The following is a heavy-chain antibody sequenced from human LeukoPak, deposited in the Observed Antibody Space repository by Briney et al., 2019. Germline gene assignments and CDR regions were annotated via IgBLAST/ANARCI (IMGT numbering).Heavy chain of an antibody. V-gene: IGHV3-33*01. D-gene: IGHD6-13*01. CDR3: AREVGGYYSSPGFDY. Sequence: GGSLRLSCAASGFTFSSYGMHWVRQAPGKGLEWAAVIWYDGSNKYYADSVKGRFTISRDNSKNTLYLQMNSLRAEDTAVYYCAREVGGYYSSPGFDYWGQGNLVTVSS. CDR1: GFTFSSYG. J-gene: IGHJ4*02. CDR2: IWYDGSNK.